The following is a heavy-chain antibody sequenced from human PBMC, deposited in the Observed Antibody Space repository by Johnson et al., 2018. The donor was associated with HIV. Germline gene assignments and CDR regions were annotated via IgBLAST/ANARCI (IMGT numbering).Heavy chain of an antibody. V-gene: IGHV3-20*04. D-gene: IGHD2-8*01. CDR1: GFTFDDYA. CDR2: INWNGGST. J-gene: IGHJ3*02. CDR3: AGVRLMGDFDI. Sequence: VQLVESGGGVVQPGGSLRLSCAASGFTFDDYAMHWVRQAPGKGLEWVSGINWNGGSTGYADSVKGRFTISRGDSTNTAYLQMNSLTTEDTAVYYGAGVRLMGDFDIWGQGTMVTDSS.